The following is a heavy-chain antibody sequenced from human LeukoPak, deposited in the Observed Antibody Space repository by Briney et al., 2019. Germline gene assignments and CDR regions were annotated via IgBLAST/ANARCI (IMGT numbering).Heavy chain of an antibody. CDR1: GFTFSSSA. Sequence: GGSLRLSCAASGFTFSSSAMSWVRQAPGKGLEGVSSVIGSGFTSHYADSVKGRFTISRDNSKNTLYLQMNSLRAEDTAVYYCARNYGSGLPFDYWGQGTLVTVSS. CDR3: ARNYGSGLPFDY. D-gene: IGHD3-10*01. J-gene: IGHJ4*02. V-gene: IGHV3-23*01. CDR2: VIGSGFTS.